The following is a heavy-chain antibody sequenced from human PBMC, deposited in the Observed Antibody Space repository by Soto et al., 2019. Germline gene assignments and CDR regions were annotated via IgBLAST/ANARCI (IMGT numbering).Heavy chain of an antibody. CDR1: GLTFSDYG. J-gene: IGHJ6*02. V-gene: IGHV3-30*18. D-gene: IGHD5-12*01. CDR2: ISYEGSKT. CDR3: AKDHWAAYSGYAIRNDLDV. Sequence: ESGGGVVQPGRSLRLSCAASGLTFSDYGIHWVRQAPGKGLEWVAVISYEGSKTYYADSVKGRFTISRDNSKNTLYLQMASLRPEDTAVYYCAKDHWAAYSGYAIRNDLDVWGQGTTVTVSS.